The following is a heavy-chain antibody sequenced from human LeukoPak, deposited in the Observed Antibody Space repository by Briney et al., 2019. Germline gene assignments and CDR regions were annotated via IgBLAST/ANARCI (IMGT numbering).Heavy chain of an antibody. CDR2: IYYTGST. J-gene: IGHJ4*02. CDR1: GGSISSDGFY. D-gene: IGHD5-12*01. V-gene: IGHV4-31*03. CDR3: VRSGGGYDFPDS. Sequence: SETLSLTCTVSGGSISSDGFYWSWIRQHPGKGLELVGYIYYTGSTYYNPSLKSRVTISVDPSKNQFSLRLSSVTAADTAVYYCVRSGGGYDFPDSWGQGTLVTASS.